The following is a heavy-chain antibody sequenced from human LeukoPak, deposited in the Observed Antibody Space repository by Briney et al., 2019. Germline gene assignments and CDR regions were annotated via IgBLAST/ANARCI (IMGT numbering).Heavy chain of an antibody. V-gene: IGHV3-30-3*01. CDR1: GFTFSSYA. J-gene: IGHJ5*02. CDR2: ISSDGSNK. CDR3: AKERQWLGP. D-gene: IGHD6-19*01. Sequence: GRSLRLSCAASGFTFSSYAMHWVRQAPGKGLQWVAVISSDGSNKFYADSVKGRFTISRDNSKNTLYLQMNSLRAEDTAVYYCAKERQWLGPWGQGTLVTVSS.